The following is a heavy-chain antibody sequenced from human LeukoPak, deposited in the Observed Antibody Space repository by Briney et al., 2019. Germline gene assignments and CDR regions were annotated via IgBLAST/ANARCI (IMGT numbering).Heavy chain of an antibody. V-gene: IGHV4-34*01. CDR2: INHSGST. D-gene: IGHD2-15*01. CDR1: GGSFSGYY. CDR3: ARWTAEGYYFDY. Sequence: SETLSLTCAVYGGSFSGYYWSWIRQPPGKGLEWIGEINHSGSTNYNPSLKSRVTISVDKSKNQFSLKLSSVTAADTAVYYCARWTAEGYYFDYWGQGTLVTVSS. J-gene: IGHJ4*02.